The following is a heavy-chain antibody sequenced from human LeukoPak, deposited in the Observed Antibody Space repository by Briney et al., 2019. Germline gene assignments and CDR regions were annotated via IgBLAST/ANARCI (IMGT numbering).Heavy chain of an antibody. J-gene: IGHJ4*01. CDR3: ARANNWNYPYYFGY. D-gene: IGHD1-7*01. V-gene: IGHV3-11*01. CDR1: GFTFHDYY. CDR2: ISSSATTT. Sequence: PGGSLRLSCAASGFTFHDYYMSWIRQAPGKGLEWVSYISSSATTTYYADSVKGRFTISSDNTKKQLYLQLTSLRAEDTAVYYCARANNWNYPYYFGYWGHGTLVTGSS.